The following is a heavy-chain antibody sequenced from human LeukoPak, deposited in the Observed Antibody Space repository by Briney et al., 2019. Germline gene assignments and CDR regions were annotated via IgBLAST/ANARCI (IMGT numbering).Heavy chain of an antibody. J-gene: IGHJ4*02. CDR1: GGSFSGYY. D-gene: IGHD1-26*01. Sequence: SETLSLTCAVYGGSFSGYYWSWIRQPPGKGLEWIGEINHSGSTNYNPSLKSRVTISVDTSKNQFSLKLSSVTAADTAVYYCASGSYYGGPFDYWGRGTLVTVSS. V-gene: IGHV4-34*01. CDR3: ASGSYYGGPFDY. CDR2: INHSGST.